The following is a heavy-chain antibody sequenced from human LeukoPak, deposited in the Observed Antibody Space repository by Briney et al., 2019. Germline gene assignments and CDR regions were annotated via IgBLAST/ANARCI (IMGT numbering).Heavy chain of an antibody. CDR3: AREGITGTTYFDY. J-gene: IGHJ4*02. D-gene: IGHD1-7*01. CDR1: GYTFTSYY. CDR2: INPSGGST. Sequence: ASVKVSCKASGYTFTSYYMHWVRQAPGQGLEWMGIINPSGGSTSYAQKFQGRVTMTRDTSTSAVYMELSSLRSEDTAVYYCAREGITGTTYFDYWGQGTLVTVSP. V-gene: IGHV1-46*01.